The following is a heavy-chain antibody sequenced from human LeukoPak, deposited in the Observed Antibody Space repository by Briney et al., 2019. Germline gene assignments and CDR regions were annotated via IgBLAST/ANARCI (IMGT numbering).Heavy chain of an antibody. CDR1: GGSFSGYY. V-gene: IGHV4-34*01. CDR2: INHSGST. CDR3: ARYAVAGTVKRIFDY. D-gene: IGHD6-19*01. J-gene: IGHJ4*02. Sequence: PSETLSLTCAVYGGSFSGYYWSWIRQPPGKGLEWIGEINHSGSTNYNPSLKSRVTISVDTSKNQFSLKLSSVTAADTAVYYCARYAVAGTVKRIFDYWGQGTLVTVSS.